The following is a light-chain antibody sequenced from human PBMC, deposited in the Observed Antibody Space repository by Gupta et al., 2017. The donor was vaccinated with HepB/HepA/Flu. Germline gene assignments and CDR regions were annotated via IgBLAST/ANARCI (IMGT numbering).Light chain of an antibody. CDR1: QVIYTF. J-gene: IGKJ5*01. V-gene: IGKV1-9*01. CDR3: QQLSDYPRT. CDR2: SAS. Sequence: IQLTQSPSFLSASVGDRVTITCRASQVIYTFLAWYQQEPGKPPKPLIHSASTLQSGVPSRFSGSGSGTEFTLTISSLQPEDFATYYCQQLSDYPRTFGQGTRLEIK.